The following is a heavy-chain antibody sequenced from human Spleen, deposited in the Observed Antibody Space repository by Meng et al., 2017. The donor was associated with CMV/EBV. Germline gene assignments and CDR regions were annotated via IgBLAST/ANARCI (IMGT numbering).Heavy chain of an antibody. CDR2: IYRDGST. CDR1: GFAVSSNY. Sequence: SGFAVSSNYMNWVRQAPGKGLEWVSVIYRDGSTYYADSVKGRFIISRDDSKNTLSLQMNSLRVEDTAIYYCARDSSLYGSEFTFDYWGQGTLVTVSS. D-gene: IGHD3-10*01. J-gene: IGHJ4*02. V-gene: IGHV3-53*01. CDR3: ARDSSLYGSEFTFDY.